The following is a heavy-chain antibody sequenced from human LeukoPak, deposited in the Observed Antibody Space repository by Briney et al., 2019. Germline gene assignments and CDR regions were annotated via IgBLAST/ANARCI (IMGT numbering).Heavy chain of an antibody. CDR1: GYTFTSYG. Sequence: ASVRVSRKASGYTFTSYGISWVRQAPGQGLEWMGRIIPIFGTANYAQKFQGRVTITTDESTSTAYMELSSLRSEDTAVYYCARVAVAGAVNWFDPWGQGTLVIVSS. D-gene: IGHD6-19*01. CDR2: IIPIFGTA. V-gene: IGHV1-69*05. J-gene: IGHJ5*02. CDR3: ARVAVAGAVNWFDP.